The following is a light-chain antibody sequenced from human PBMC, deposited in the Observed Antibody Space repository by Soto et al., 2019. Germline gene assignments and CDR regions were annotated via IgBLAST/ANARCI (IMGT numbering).Light chain of an antibody. CDR1: QSVSTY. CDR2: DAS. Sequence: EIVLTQSPATLSLSPGERATLSCRASQSVSTYLAWYQQKPGQAPRLFIYDASNRATGIPARFSGSGSGADFTLTISSLEPEDFAVYYCQQRSEWPITFGQGTRLENK. V-gene: IGKV3-11*01. CDR3: QQRSEWPIT. J-gene: IGKJ5*01.